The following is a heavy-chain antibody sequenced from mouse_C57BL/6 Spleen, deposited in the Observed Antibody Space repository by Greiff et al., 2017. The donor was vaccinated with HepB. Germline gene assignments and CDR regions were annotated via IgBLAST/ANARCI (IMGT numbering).Heavy chain of an antibody. CDR2: ISSGSSTI. Sequence: EVQVVESGGGLVKPGGSLKLSCAASGFTFSDYGMHWVRQAPEKGLEWVAYISSGSSTIYYADTVKGRCTISRDNAKNTLFLQMTSLRSEDTAMYYCARTVVAPYAMDYWGQGTSVTVSS. D-gene: IGHD1-1*01. CDR3: ARTVVAPYAMDY. V-gene: IGHV5-17*01. J-gene: IGHJ4*01. CDR1: GFTFSDYG.